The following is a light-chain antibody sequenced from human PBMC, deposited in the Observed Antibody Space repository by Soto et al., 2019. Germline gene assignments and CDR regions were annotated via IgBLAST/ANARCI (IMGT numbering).Light chain of an antibody. CDR1: QSINTW. CDR2: QAS. J-gene: IGKJ1*01. Sequence: DIQMTQSPSTLSAFVGDRVTITCRASQSINTWLAWYQQKPGKAPKLLIYQASSLESGVPSRFSGSGSGTEFTLTISSLQPDDLATYYCQQCTSYSRTFGQGTKVEIK. CDR3: QQCTSYSRT. V-gene: IGKV1-5*03.